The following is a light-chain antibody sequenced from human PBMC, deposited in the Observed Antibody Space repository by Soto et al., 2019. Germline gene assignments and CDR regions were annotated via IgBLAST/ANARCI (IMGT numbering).Light chain of an antibody. J-gene: IGKJ3*01. V-gene: IGKV1-39*01. CDR3: QRTSSAPFT. CDR1: QNINTY. CDR2: DAA. Sequence: DIQMTQSPYSLSAAVGDRVTIACRASQNINTYLNWYQQKPGKAPKLLIFDAASLQSGVPSRFRGGGSRTDFPLTITSLQPEDFATYYCQRTSSAPFTFGPGTKGDI.